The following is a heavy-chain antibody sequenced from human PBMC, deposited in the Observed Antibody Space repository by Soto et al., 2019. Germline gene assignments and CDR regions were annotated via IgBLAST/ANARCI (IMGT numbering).Heavy chain of an antibody. J-gene: IGHJ4*02. V-gene: IGHV1-69*12. CDR1: GGTFSSYA. D-gene: IGHD2-2*01. Sequence: QVQLVQSGAEVKKPGSSVKVSCKASGGTFSSYAISWVRQVPGQGLEWMGGIIPIFGTANYAQKFQGRVTLIATEFXSKAYMGLSSLRSEDTAVYYCARDLGPRYLTTLDYWGQGTLVTVSS. CDR3: ARDLGPRYLTTLDY. CDR2: IIPIFGTA.